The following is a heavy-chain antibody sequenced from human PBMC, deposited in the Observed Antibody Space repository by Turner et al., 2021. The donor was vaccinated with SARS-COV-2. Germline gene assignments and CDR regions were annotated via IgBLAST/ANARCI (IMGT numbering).Heavy chain of an antibody. CDR2: LDPIDGNT. J-gene: IGHJ6*02. V-gene: IGHV1-8*02. Sequence: QEQLVQSGAAVRQPGASVNVSCDACAYSFSYYHINWVRQAPGQGLEWMGGLDPIDGNTDYAQKFQGRVTKTRNNTISTAYMKVSSLRLDDTAVYFTAVDNPAEFMSPGTHYYGMDVWGRGTTVTVSS. D-gene: IGHD6-13*01. CDR3: AVDNPAEFMSPGTHYYGMDV. CDR1: AYSFSYYH.